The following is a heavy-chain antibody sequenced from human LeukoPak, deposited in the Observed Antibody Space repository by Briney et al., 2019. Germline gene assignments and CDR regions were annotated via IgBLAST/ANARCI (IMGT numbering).Heavy chain of an antibody. V-gene: IGHV3-74*01. CDR1: GFTFSSYW. CDR2: INSDGSST. Sequence: GGSLRLSCAASGFTFSSYWMHWVRHAPGKGLVWVSRINSDGSSTTYADSVKGRFTISRDNAKNTLYLQMNSLRAEDTAVYYCAREGRDTIFGVVIISYFDYWGQGTLVTVSS. CDR3: AREGRDTIFGVVIISYFDY. J-gene: IGHJ4*02. D-gene: IGHD3-3*01.